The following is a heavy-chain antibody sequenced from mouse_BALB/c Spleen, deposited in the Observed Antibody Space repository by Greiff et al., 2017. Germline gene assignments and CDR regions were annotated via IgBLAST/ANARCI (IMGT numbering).Heavy chain of an antibody. CDR3: TRYYYRYFDY. J-gene: IGHJ2*01. CDR1: GYTFTSYW. V-gene: IGHV1S127*01. CDR2: IDPSDSYT. Sequence: QVQLQQPGAELVKPGASVKMSCKASGYTFTSYWMHWVKQRPGQGLEWIGVIDPSDSYTSYNQKFKGKATLTVDTSSSTAYMQLSSLTSEDSAVYYCTRYYYRYFDYWGQGTTLTVSS. D-gene: IGHD2-14*01.